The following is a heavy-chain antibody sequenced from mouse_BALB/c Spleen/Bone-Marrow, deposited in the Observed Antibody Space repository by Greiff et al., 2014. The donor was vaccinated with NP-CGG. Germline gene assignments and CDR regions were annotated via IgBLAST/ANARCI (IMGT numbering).Heavy chain of an antibody. CDR2: ISAGGSYT. J-gene: IGHJ3*01. D-gene: IGHD1-3*01. CDR1: GFTLSDYY. V-gene: IGHV5-4*02. CDR3: ARAWDCDRKVWFAY. Sequence: EVKVVESGGGLVKPGGSLKLSCAASGFTLSDYYMYWVRQTPEKRLEWVATISAGGSYTYYPESVKGRFTITRDNAKNNPYLQMSSMKSEDPAVYYCARAWDCDRKVWFAYWGQGTLVTVSA.